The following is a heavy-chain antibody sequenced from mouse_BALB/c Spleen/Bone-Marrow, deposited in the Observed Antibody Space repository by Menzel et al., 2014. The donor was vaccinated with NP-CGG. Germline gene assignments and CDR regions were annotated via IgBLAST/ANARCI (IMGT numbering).Heavy chain of an antibody. Sequence: EVMLVESGGGLVQPGGSLKLSCATSGFTFSDYYMYWVRQTPEKSLEWVAYISNGGGSTYYPDTVKGRFSISRDNAKNTLYLQMSRLKSEDTAMYYCARHNYDETWFAYWGQGTLVTVSA. CDR3: ARHNYDETWFAY. J-gene: IGHJ3*01. CDR1: GFTFSDYY. V-gene: IGHV5-12*02. D-gene: IGHD2-4*01. CDR2: ISNGGGST.